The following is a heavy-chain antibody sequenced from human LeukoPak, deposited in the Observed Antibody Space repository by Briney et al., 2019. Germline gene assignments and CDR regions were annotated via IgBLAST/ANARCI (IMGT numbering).Heavy chain of an antibody. CDR3: ARVGIIGYAFDI. D-gene: IGHD3-10*01. J-gene: IGHJ3*02. V-gene: IGHV3-30-3*01. Sequence: GGSLRLSCAASGFTFSSYAMHWVRQAPGKGLEWVAVISYDGSNKYYADSVKGRFTISRDNSKNTLYLQMNSLRAEDTAVYYCARVGIIGYAFDIWGQGTMVTVSS. CDR1: GFTFSSYA. CDR2: ISYDGSNK.